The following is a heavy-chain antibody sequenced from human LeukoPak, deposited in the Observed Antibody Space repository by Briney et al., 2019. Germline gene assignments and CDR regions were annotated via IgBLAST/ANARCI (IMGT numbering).Heavy chain of an antibody. CDR3: ARDLGQYYDTSDNWFDP. CDR2: INWNGGST. D-gene: IGHD3-22*01. J-gene: IGHJ5*02. CDR1: GFTFDDYG. Sequence: GGSLRLPCAASGFTFDDYGMSWVRQAPGKGLEWVSGINWNGGSTGYADSVKGRFTISRDNAKNTLNLQMNSLRAEDTAVYYCARDLGQYYDTSDNWFDPWGQGTLVTVSS. V-gene: IGHV3-20*04.